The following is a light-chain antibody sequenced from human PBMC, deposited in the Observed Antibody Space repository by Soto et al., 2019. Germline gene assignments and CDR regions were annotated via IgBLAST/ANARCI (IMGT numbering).Light chain of an antibody. CDR2: DAS. Sequence: DIVLTQSPATLSLSPGERATLSCRASQSVSTYLAWYQQKPGQAPRLLIHDASNRATGIPARFSGSGSGTDFTLTISSLEPEDFAVYYCQQRTNWPRTFGPGTKVEIK. CDR3: QQRTNWPRT. J-gene: IGKJ1*01. V-gene: IGKV3-11*01. CDR1: QSVSTY.